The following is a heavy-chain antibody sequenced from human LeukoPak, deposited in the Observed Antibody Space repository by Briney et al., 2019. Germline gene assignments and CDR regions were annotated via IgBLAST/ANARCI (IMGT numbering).Heavy chain of an antibody. Sequence: GGSLRLSCAASGFTFSSYWMSWVRQAPGKGLEWVANIKQDGSEKYYVDSVKGRFTISRDNAKNSLYLQMNSLRAEDTAVYYCVLSIPPYCSGGSCFDCWGQGTLVTVSS. J-gene: IGHJ4*02. CDR1: GFTFSSYW. D-gene: IGHD2-15*01. CDR3: VLSIPPYCSGGSCFDC. V-gene: IGHV3-7*01. CDR2: IKQDGSEK.